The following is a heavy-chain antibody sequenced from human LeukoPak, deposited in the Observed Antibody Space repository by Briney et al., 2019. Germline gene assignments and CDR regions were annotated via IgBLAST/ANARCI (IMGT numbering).Heavy chain of an antibody. Sequence: GSLRPSCAASGFTFSSYAIHWVRQAPGKGLEWVAVISYDGSNKYYADSVKGRFTISRDNSKNTLYLQMNSLRAEDTAVYYCARVSEKQQLVTLGYWGQGTLVTVSS. CDR3: ARVSEKQQLVTLGY. CDR2: ISYDGSNK. V-gene: IGHV3-30-3*01. CDR1: GFTFSSYA. D-gene: IGHD6-13*01. J-gene: IGHJ4*02.